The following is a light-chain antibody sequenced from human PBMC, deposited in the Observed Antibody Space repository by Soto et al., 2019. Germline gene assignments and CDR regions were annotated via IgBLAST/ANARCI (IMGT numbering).Light chain of an antibody. V-gene: IGKV1-5*01. CDR1: QSISSW. CDR3: QQYNSYCT. Sequence: DIQMTQSPSTLSASVGDRVTITCRASQSISSWLAWYQQKPGKAPKLLIYDASSLESGVPSRVSGSGSGTEFTLTISSLQPYDFATYYCQQYNSYCTFGQGTKEEIK. CDR2: DAS. J-gene: IGKJ1*01.